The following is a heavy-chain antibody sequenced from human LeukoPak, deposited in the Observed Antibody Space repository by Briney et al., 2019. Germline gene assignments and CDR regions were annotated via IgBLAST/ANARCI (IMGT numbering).Heavy chain of an antibody. Sequence: GGSLRLSCVASGFTFSSYWMHWVRQVPGKGPVRVSRIKTDGSHTNYADSVKGRFTISRDNAKNTLYLQMNSLRAEDTAIYYCVRGDSGWFEYWGQGTLVTVSS. CDR1: GFTFSSYW. CDR2: IKTDGSHT. J-gene: IGHJ4*02. V-gene: IGHV3-74*01. CDR3: VRGDSGWFEY. D-gene: IGHD6-19*01.